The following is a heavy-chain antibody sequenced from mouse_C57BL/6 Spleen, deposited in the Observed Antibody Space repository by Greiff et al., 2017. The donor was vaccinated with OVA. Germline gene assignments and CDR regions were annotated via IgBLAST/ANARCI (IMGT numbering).Heavy chain of an antibody. J-gene: IGHJ1*03. Sequence: QVQLQQPGAELVKPGASVKLSCKASGYTFTSYWMHWVKQRPGQGLEWIGMIHPHSGSTNYNEKFKSKATLTVDKSSSTAYMQLSSLTSEDSAVYYCASITTVVARYFDVWGTGTTVTVSS. CDR1: GYTFTSYW. D-gene: IGHD1-1*01. CDR2: IHPHSGST. V-gene: IGHV1-64*01. CDR3: ASITTVVARYFDV.